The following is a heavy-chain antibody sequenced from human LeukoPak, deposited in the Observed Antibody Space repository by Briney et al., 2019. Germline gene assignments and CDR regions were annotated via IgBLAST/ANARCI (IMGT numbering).Heavy chain of an antibody. CDR2: IRYDGTNK. J-gene: IGHJ4*02. CDR1: GFTFSTYG. D-gene: IGHD6-13*01. CDR3: ARGAPGYSSSWYGY. V-gene: IGHV3-30*02. Sequence: GSLRLSCAASGFTFSTYGMHWVRQAPGKGLEWVAFIRYDGTNKYYADSVKGRFTISRDNSKNTLYLQMNSLRAEDTAVYYCARGAPGYSSSWYGYWGQGTLVTVSS.